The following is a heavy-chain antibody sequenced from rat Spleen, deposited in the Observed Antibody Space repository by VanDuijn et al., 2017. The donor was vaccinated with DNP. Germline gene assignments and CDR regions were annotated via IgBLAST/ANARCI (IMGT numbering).Heavy chain of an antibody. V-gene: IGHV3-1*01. CDR1: GYSITSNY. J-gene: IGHJ2*01. CDR3: TRGDILRSFDY. CDR2: IGYSGST. Sequence: EVQLQESGPGLVKPSQSLSLTCSVTGYSITSNYWGWIRKFPGDKMEWIGHIGYSGSTTYNPSLKSRISITRDTSKNQFFLQVNSVTTDDTATYYCTRGDILRSFDYWGQGVMVTVSS. D-gene: IGHD1-6*01.